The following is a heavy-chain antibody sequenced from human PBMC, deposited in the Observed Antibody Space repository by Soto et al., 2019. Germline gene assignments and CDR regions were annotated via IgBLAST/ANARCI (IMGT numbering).Heavy chain of an antibody. J-gene: IGHJ3*02. D-gene: IGHD2-2*01. CDR3: ARSLYPYCSSTSCYAAFDI. CDR1: GFTFISYS. Sequence: PGGSLRLSCAASGFTFISYSMNWVRQAPGKGLEWVSSISSSSSYIYYADSVKGRFTISRDNAKNSLYLQMNSLRAEDTAVYYCARSLYPYCSSTSCYAAFDIWGQGTMVTVSS. CDR2: ISSSSSYI. V-gene: IGHV3-21*01.